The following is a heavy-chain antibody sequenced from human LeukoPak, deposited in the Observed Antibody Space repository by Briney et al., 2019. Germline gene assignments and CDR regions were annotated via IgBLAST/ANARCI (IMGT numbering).Heavy chain of an antibody. Sequence: ASVKVSCKASVCTFTSYDINGVREATGQGREWMEGMDPHRGKTGYAQKFQGRVTMTTDTSTSTAYMELRSLRSDDTAVYYCARDLKYYYDSSGYYSSAYYFDYWGQGTLVTVSS. CDR2: MDPHRGKT. CDR1: VCTFTSYD. D-gene: IGHD3-22*01. J-gene: IGHJ4*02. V-gene: IGHV1-8*02. CDR3: ARDLKYYYDSSGYYSSAYYFDY.